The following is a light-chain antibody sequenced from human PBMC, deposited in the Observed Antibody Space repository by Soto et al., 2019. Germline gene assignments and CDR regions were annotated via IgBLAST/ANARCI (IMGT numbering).Light chain of an antibody. J-gene: IGKJ4*01. Sequence: DIQMTQSPSSLSASVGDRVTLTCRASQSISSYLNWYQQKPGKAPKLLIYAASSLQSGVPSRFSGSGSGTDFTLTISSLQPEDFATYYCQQSYRTPPTFGGGTKVEIK. V-gene: IGKV1-39*01. CDR1: QSISSY. CDR2: AAS. CDR3: QQSYRTPPT.